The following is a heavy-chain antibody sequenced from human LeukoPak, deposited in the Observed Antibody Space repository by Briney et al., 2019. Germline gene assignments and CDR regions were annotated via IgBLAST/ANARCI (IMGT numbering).Heavy chain of an antibody. Sequence: GGSLRLSCAASGFTFSSYSMNWVRQAPGKGLEWVSYISSSSSTIYYADSVKGRFTISRDNAKNSLYLQMNSLRAEDTAVYYCARSLKIAAAGTSGYWGQGTLVTVSS. V-gene: IGHV3-48*01. D-gene: IGHD6-13*01. CDR3: ARSLKIAAAGTSGY. CDR1: GFTFSSYS. CDR2: ISSSSSTI. J-gene: IGHJ4*02.